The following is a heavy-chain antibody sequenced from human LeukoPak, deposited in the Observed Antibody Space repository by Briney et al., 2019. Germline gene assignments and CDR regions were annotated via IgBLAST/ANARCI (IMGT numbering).Heavy chain of an antibody. CDR3: ATRGWYSDYFDY. J-gene: IGHJ4*02. CDR2: INHSGST. Sequence: SETLSLTCAVYGGSFSGYYWSWIRQPPGKGLEWIGEINHSGSTNYNPSLKSRVTIPVDTSKNQFSLKLSSVTAADTAVYYCATRGWYSDYFDYWGQGTLVTVSS. D-gene: IGHD6-19*01. V-gene: IGHV4-34*01. CDR1: GGSFSGYY.